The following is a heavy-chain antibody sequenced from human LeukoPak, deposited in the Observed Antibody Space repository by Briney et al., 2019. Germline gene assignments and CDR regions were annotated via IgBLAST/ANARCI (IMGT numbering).Heavy chain of an antibody. J-gene: IGHJ4*02. D-gene: IGHD6-13*01. CDR3: ARQAAAGYYFDY. Sequence: PSETLSLTCAVSGYYISSGYYWGWIRQPPGKGLEWIGSIYHSGSTYYNPSLKSRVTISVDTSKNQFSLKLSSVTAADTAVYYCARQAAAGYYFDYWGQGTLVTVSS. CDR2: IYHSGST. CDR1: GYYISSGYY. V-gene: IGHV4-38-2*01.